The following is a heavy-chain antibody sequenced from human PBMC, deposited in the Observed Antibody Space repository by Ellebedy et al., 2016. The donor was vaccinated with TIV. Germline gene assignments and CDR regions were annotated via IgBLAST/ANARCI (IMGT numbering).Heavy chain of an antibody. V-gene: IGHV3-33*05. CDR1: GFTFSSYG. D-gene: IGHD3-22*01. Sequence: GESLKISXAASGFTFSSYGMHWVRQAPGKGLEWVAVISYDGSNKYYADSVKGRFTISRDNAKNSLYLQMNSLRAEDTAVYYCARAGVYYDSSGYGYYFDYWGQGTLVTVSS. J-gene: IGHJ4*02. CDR3: ARAGVYYDSSGYGYYFDY. CDR2: ISYDGSNK.